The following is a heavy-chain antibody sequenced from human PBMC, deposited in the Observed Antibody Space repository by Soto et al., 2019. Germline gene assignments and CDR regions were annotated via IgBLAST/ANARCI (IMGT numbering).Heavy chain of an antibody. CDR1: GFTVSSNY. J-gene: IGHJ6*03. V-gene: IGHV3-66*01. CDR3: ARGRPDYYYYYMGV. Sequence: GGSLRLSCAASGFTVSSNYMSWVRQAPGKGLEWVSVIYSGGSTYYADSVKGRFTISRDNSKNTLYLQMNSLRAEDTAVYYCARGRPDYYYYYMGVWGKGTTVTVSS. CDR2: IYSGGST. D-gene: IGHD1-1*01.